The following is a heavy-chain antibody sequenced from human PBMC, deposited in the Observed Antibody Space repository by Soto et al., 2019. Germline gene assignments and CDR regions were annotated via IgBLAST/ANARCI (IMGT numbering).Heavy chain of an antibody. D-gene: IGHD2-15*01. V-gene: IGHV1-18*04. J-gene: IGHJ4*02. CDR2: ISAYNGNT. CDR3: AKDGDRTYCSDGNCAFFDS. Sequence: QVQLVQSGAEVKKPGASVKVSCKASGYTFTSYGISWVRQAPGQGLEWMGWISAYNGNTNIAPKLQGRVTMTTDTSTSTAYMELRSLRPDDTAVYYCAKDGDRTYCSDGNCAFFDSWGQGALVTVSS. CDR1: GYTFTSYG.